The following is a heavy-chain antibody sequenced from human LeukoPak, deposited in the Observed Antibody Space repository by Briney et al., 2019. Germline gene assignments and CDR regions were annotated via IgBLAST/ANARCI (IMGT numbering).Heavy chain of an antibody. CDR2: IKQDGSER. CDR1: GFTFSNYW. CDR3: ARDQTPYY. J-gene: IGHJ4*02. Sequence: GGSLRLSCAASGFTFSNYWMTWVRQAPGKGLEWVANIKQDGSERYYVDSVKGRFTISRDNAKNSLFLQMNSLRAEDTAVYYCARDQTPYYWGQGTLVTVSS. V-gene: IGHV3-7*01.